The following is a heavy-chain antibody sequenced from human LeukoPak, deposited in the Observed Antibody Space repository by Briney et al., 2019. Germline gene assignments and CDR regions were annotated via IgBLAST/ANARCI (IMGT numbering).Heavy chain of an antibody. Sequence: GGSLRLSCAASGFTFSDHSMNWVRQAPGKGLEWVGRVTNKANNYTSQYAASVKDRFTISRDNSENSLYLQMSSLKTEDTAVYYCARRAYDVPFLDYWGQGTLVTVSS. CDR1: GFTFSDHS. CDR3: ARRAYDVPFLDY. J-gene: IGHJ4*02. D-gene: IGHD2-21*01. V-gene: IGHV3-72*01. CDR2: VTNKANNYTS.